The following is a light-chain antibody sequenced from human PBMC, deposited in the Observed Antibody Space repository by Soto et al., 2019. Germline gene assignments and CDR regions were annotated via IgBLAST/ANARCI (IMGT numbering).Light chain of an antibody. Sequence: QSVLTQPPSVSGAPGQRVTISCTGSSSNIGAGYDVHWYQQLPGTAPKLLIYGNSNRPSGVPDRFSGSKSGTSASLAITGLQAEDEADDYCQSYDSSLSGSNWVFGGGTNLTVL. CDR3: QSYDSSLSGSNWV. V-gene: IGLV1-40*01. J-gene: IGLJ3*02. CDR2: GNS. CDR1: SSNIGAGYD.